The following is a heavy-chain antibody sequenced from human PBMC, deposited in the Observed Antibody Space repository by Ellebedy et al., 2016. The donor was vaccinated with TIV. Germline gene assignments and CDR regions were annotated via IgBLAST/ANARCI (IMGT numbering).Heavy chain of an antibody. CDR2: IYYSGKR. D-gene: IGHD5-24*01. J-gene: IGHJ4*02. Sequence: SETLSLTXTVSGGSISSGDYYWSWIRQPPGKGLEWIGYIYYSGKRFYNPSLESRVTIFIDTSKNQFSLNLTSVTAADTAVYYCARDGRDGYKWVVGNWGQGTLVTVSS. CDR1: GGSISSGDYY. V-gene: IGHV4-30-4*01. CDR3: ARDGRDGYKWVVGN.